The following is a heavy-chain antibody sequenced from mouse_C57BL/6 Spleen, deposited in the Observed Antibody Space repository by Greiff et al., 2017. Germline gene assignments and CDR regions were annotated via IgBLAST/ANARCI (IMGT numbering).Heavy chain of an antibody. V-gene: IGHV1-61*01. CDR2: IYPSDSET. CDR1: GYTFTSYW. J-gene: IGHJ2*01. CDR3: ARSPHGDY. Sequence: QVQLQQPGAELVRPGSSVKLSCKASGYTFTSYWMDWVKQRPGQGLEWIGNIYPSDSETHYNQKFKDKATLTVDKSSSTAYMQLSSLTSEDSAVYYCARSPHGDYWGQGTTLTVSS.